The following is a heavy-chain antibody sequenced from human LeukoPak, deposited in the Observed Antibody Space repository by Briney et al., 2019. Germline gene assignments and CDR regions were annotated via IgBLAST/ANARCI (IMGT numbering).Heavy chain of an antibody. CDR3: ARSRYGTTWSSSWEFDY. J-gene: IGHJ4*02. CDR2: IWYDGSNK. V-gene: IGHV3-33*01. Sequence: GGSLRLSCAVSGFKFRSYGMHWVRQSPGKGLEWVAIIWYDGSNKYYSDSVKGRFTISRDNSKNTLYLQMNSLRAEDTAVYYCARSRYGTTWSSSWEFDYWGQGTLVTVSS. CDR1: GFKFRSYG. D-gene: IGHD6-13*01.